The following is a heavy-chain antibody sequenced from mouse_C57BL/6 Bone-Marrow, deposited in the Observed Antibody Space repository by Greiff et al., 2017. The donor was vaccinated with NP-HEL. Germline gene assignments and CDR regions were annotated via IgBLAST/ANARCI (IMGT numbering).Heavy chain of an antibody. CDR2: LSSGGSYT. J-gene: IGHJ3*01. Sequence: EVHLVESGGDLVKPGGSLKLSCAASGFTFSSYGMSWVRQTPDTRLAWVATLSSGGSYTYYPDSVKGRFTISRDNANNTLYLQMSSLKSEDTAMYYCAMVGYYAAWFAYWGQGTLVTVSA. CDR3: AMVGYYAAWFAY. CDR1: GFTFSSYG. D-gene: IGHD2-3*01. V-gene: IGHV5-6*01.